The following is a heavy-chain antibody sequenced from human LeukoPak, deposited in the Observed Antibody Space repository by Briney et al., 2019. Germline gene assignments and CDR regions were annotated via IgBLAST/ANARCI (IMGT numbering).Heavy chain of an antibody. CDR2: IRHDESKT. CDR3: AKPVILSAYQGTYSMDV. CDR1: GLIFSSYG. D-gene: IGHD3-16*01. J-gene: IGHJ6*03. Sequence: GGYLRLSCAASGLIFSSYGMHWVRQAPGGGLEWVAYIRHDESKTFYADSVKGRFTISRDNSKNTLYLQMHSLRAEDTAQYYCAKPVILSAYQGTYSMDVWGKGATVTVSS. V-gene: IGHV3-30*02.